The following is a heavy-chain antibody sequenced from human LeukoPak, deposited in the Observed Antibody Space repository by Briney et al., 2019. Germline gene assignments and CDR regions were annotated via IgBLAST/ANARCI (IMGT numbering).Heavy chain of an antibody. CDR3: ATWDDYGDFVAFEY. CDR2: ISSSATYI. V-gene: IGHV3-21*01. Sequence: GGSLRLSCGGSGFTFSSYTMNWVRQAPGKGLEWVASISSSATYIYYADSVRGRFTISRDDAKKSVFLHMNSLRAEDTAVYFCATWDDYGDFVAFEYWGQGTLVTVSS. J-gene: IGHJ4*02. CDR1: GFTFSSYT. D-gene: IGHD4-17*01.